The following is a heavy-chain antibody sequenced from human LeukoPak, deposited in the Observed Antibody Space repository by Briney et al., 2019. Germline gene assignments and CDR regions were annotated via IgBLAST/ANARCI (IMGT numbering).Heavy chain of an antibody. CDR3: ARAPTRGYSGYDRIRDYYYYGMDV. J-gene: IGHJ6*02. Sequence: PSETLSLTCTVSGGSISSGDYYWSWIRQPPGKGLEWIGYIYYSGSTYYNPSLKSRVTISVDRSKNQFSLKLSSVTAADTAVYYCARAPTRGYSGYDRIRDYYYYGMDVWGQGTTVTVSS. CDR1: GGSISSGDYY. CDR2: IYYSGST. V-gene: IGHV4-30-4*01. D-gene: IGHD5-12*01.